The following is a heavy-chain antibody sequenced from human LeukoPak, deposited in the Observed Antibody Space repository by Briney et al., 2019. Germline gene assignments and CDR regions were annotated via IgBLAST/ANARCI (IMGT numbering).Heavy chain of an antibody. CDR2: IYTSGST. Sequence: NPSETLSLTCTVSVGSICDHQWRYIRQPAGKGLEWIGRIYTSGSTNYNPSLKSRVTMSVDTSKNQFSLKLNSVTAADTPVYYCARTASSNWYGAPVYWGQGTLVTVSS. V-gene: IGHV4-4*07. CDR3: ARTASSNWYGAPVY. CDR1: VGSICDHQ. D-gene: IGHD6-13*01. J-gene: IGHJ4*02.